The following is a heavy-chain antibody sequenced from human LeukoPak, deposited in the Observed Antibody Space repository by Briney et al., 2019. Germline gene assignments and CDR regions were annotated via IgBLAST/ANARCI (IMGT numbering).Heavy chain of an antibody. CDR3: AKGVSPDHHYYYYYFFMDV. CDR2: INCNGGST. D-gene: IGHD1-14*01. J-gene: IGHJ6*03. Sequence: GTLTLTCAVSGFTFGGYSLNWIRQPPGEGLEWIGHINCNGGSTYYASSMKGRITISGDNSKNSLYLQMNSLRPEDTALYYCAKGVSPDHHYYYYYFFMDVRGKGTRVPVCS. CDR1: GFTFGGYS. V-gene: IGHV3-43*01.